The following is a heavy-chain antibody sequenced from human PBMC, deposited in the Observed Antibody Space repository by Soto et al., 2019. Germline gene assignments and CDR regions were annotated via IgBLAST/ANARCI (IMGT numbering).Heavy chain of an antibody. V-gene: IGHV3-23*01. CDR3: AKDATSVTSSFADF. Sequence: GGSLRLSCAASGFTFNSYAMSWVRQAPGKGLEWVSTISGSSGSTYYADSVKGRFTISRDNSKNTLHLQMSSLRAEDTAIYYCAKDATSVTSSFADFWGQGTLVTVSS. CDR2: ISGSSGST. J-gene: IGHJ4*02. CDR1: GFTFNSYA. D-gene: IGHD4-17*01.